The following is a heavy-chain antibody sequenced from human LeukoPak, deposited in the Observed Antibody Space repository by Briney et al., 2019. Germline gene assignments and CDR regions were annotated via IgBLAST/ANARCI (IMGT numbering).Heavy chain of an antibody. CDR1: GFTFSTNA. J-gene: IGHJ4*02. CDR3: TKDVGKWESLHFFDY. CDR2: ISGSGAST. D-gene: IGHD1-26*01. Sequence: GGSLRLSCLTSGFTFSTNAMSWVRQAPGKGLEWISGISGSGASTYYADSVTGRFTISRDNSRNTLYLQMNSLRGDDTAVYYCTKDVGKWESLHFFDYWGQGTLVTVSS. V-gene: IGHV3-23*01.